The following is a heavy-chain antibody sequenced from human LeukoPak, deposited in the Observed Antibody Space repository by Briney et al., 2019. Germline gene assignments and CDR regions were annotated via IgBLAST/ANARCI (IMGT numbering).Heavy chain of an antibody. CDR2: ISGGGGTI. J-gene: IGHJ5*02. Sequence: GGSLRLSCAASGLTFSTYVMSWVRQAPGKGLEWVSSISGGGGTIFYTDSVKGRFSISRDNFKNTLYLQMNSLRAEDTAVYYCAGRAAFDPWGQGTLVTVSS. CDR3: AGRAAFDP. D-gene: IGHD2-15*01. V-gene: IGHV3-23*01. CDR1: GLTFSTYV.